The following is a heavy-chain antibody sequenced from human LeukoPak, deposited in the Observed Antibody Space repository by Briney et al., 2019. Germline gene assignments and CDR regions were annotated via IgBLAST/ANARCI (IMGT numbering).Heavy chain of an antibody. CDR3: ARDRRIAAAGTAYFDY. CDR2: IYHSGTI. V-gene: IGHV4-59*01. Sequence: SETQSLICAVYGGSFCGYYWSWIRQSPGKGLEWLGYIYHSGTINYNPPLKSRLTISVNTSRNRFSLKLSSVTAADTAMYYYARDRRIAAAGTAYFDYWGQGTLVTVSS. D-gene: IGHD6-13*01. J-gene: IGHJ4*02. CDR1: GGSFCGYY.